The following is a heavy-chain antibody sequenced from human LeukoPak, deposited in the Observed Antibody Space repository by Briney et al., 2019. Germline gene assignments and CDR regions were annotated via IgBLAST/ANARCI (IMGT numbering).Heavy chain of an antibody. V-gene: IGHV3-30-3*01. D-gene: IGHD4-17*01. CDR3: ARGGGERHDAFDI. CDR2: ISYDGSNK. J-gene: IGHJ3*02. Sequence: GRSPRLSCAASGFTFSSYAMHWVRQAPGKGLEWVAVISYDGSNKYYADSVKGRFTISRDNSKNTLYLQMNSLRAEDTAVYYCARGGGERHDAFDIWGQGTMVTVSS. CDR1: GFTFSSYA.